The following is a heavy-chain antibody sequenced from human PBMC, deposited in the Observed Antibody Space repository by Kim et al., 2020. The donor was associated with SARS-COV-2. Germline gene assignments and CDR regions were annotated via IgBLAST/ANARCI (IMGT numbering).Heavy chain of an antibody. CDR1: GFTFSSFL. J-gene: IGHJ6*02. CDR3: ARGRGVDV. CDR2: INQDGSER. Sequence: GGSLRLSCAASGFTFSSFLMNWVRQAPGKGLEWVANINQDGSERYYVDSVKGRFTISRDNAKNSLYLQMNSQRADDTAVYYCARGRGVDVWGQGTTVTVS. V-gene: IGHV3-7*01.